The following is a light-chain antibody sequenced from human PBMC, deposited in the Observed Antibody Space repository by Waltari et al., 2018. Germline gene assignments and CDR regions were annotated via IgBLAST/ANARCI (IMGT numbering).Light chain of an antibody. CDR1: SSKTGAYYL. J-gene: IGLJ1*01. Sequence: QSVLPHPPSVSGAPGQRVHIPCPGSSSKTGAYYLFHWYQHLPGTAPKVLIYANNNRPSGVPDRFSGSKSGASASLAITGLQAEDEADYYCQSFDSSLDGYVFGTGTKVTVL. CDR2: ANN. CDR3: QSFDSSLDGYV. V-gene: IGLV1-40*01.